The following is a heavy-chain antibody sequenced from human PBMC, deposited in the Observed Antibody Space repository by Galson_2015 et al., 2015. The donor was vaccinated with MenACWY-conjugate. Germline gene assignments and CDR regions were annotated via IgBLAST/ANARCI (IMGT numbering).Heavy chain of an antibody. D-gene: IGHD2-2*01. CDR3: ARAGSENCRTTNCLSLGAKFSYYYYMDV. V-gene: IGHV3-53*01. CDR2: IYSGGST. Sequence: SLRLSCAASGFTVNTNYMTWVRQAPGKGLEWVSIIYSGGSTYYPDSVRGRFTISRDNSKNTLYLQMDSLRADDTAVYYCARAGSENCRTTNCLSLGAKFSYYYYMDVWGKGTPVTVSS. CDR1: GFTVNTNY. J-gene: IGHJ6*03.